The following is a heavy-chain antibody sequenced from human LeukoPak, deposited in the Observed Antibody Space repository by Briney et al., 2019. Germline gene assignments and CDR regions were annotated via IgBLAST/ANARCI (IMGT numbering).Heavy chain of an antibody. CDR1: GFTFSSYE. J-gene: IGHJ6*02. V-gene: IGHV3-48*03. CDR3: ARVLLWFGEPTRGMDV. D-gene: IGHD3-10*01. Sequence: GGSLRLSCAASGFTFSSYEMNWVRQAPGKGLEWVSYISSSGSTIYYADSVKGRFTISRDNAMNSLYLQMNSLRAEDTAVYYCARVLLWFGEPTRGMDVWGQGATVTVSS. CDR2: ISSSGSTI.